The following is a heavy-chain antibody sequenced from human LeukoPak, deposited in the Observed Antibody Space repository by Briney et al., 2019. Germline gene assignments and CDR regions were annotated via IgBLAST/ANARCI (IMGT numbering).Heavy chain of an antibody. CDR3: VRDLWYRFDF. J-gene: IGHJ4*02. V-gene: IGHV3-74*01. CDR1: GFTFSNYW. D-gene: IGHD6-13*01. CDR2: INSDGSST. Sequence: PRGSLRLSCAASGFTFSNYWMHWVRQVPGKGLFWVSRINSDGSSTTYADSVKGRITISRDNAKNTLYLQMNSLRAEDTAVYYCVRDLWYRFDFWGQGTLVTVSS.